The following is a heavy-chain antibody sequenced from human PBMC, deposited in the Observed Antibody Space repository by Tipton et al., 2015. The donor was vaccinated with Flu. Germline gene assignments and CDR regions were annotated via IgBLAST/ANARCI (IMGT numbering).Heavy chain of an antibody. D-gene: IGHD4-23*01. V-gene: IGHV4-34*01. Sequence: LRLSCAVYGGSFSGYYWSWIRQPPGKGLEWIGEINHSGSTNYNPSLKSRVTISVDTSKNQFSLKLSSVTAADTAVYYCARGTRTVINKPRLRAFDIWGQGTMVTVSS. J-gene: IGHJ3*02. CDR2: INHSGST. CDR1: GGSFSGYY. CDR3: ARGTRTVINKPRLRAFDI.